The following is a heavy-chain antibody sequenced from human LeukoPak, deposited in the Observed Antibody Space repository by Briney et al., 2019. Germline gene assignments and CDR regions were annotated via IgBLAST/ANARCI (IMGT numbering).Heavy chain of an antibody. CDR2: INPNSGGT. CDR3: ARWMTTVITPDY. CDR1: AYTFRNYY. Sequence: ASVTVSCTSSAYTFRNYYIHWVRQAPGQELEWMGWINPNSGGTNYAQKFQGRVTMTRDTSISTAYMELSRLRSDDTAVYYCARWMTTVITPDYWGQGTLVTVSS. V-gene: IGHV1-2*02. D-gene: IGHD4-11*01. J-gene: IGHJ4*02.